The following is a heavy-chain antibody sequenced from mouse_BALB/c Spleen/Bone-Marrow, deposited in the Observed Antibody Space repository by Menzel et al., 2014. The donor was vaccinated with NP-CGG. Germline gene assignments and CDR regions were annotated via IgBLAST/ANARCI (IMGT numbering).Heavy chain of an antibody. Sequence: VKVEESGSVLVRPGASVKLSCKASGYTFTNSWLHWAKQRPGQGLEWIGEIHPNSGNTNYNEKLKGKATPTDATSSSTAYVELRSLTSEDSAVYYCARHYRYAYYFDDWGQGTTLTVSS. CDR2: IHPNSGNT. CDR1: GYTFTNSW. D-gene: IGHD2-14*01. J-gene: IGHJ2*01. V-gene: IGHV1S130*01. CDR3: ARHYRYAYYFDD.